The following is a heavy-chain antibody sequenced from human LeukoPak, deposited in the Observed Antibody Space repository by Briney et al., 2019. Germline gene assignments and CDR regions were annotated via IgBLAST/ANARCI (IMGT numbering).Heavy chain of an antibody. CDR2: IYHSGST. Sequence: SETLSLTCAVSGYSISSGYYWGWIRQPPGKGLEWIGSIYHSGSTYYNPSLKSRVTISVDTSKNQFSLKLSSVTAADTAVYYCARQSSWGSGLSIWGQGTMVTVSS. J-gene: IGHJ3*02. V-gene: IGHV4-38-2*01. CDR1: GYSISSGYY. D-gene: IGHD7-27*01. CDR3: ARQSSWGSGLSI.